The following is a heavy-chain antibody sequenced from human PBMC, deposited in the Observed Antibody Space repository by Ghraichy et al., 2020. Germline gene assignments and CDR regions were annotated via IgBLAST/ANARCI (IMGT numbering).Heavy chain of an antibody. CDR1: GFTFSNYW. CDR2: IKSDGSDT. J-gene: IGHJ4*02. CDR3: AREYCSGGRCFFVTGGSHFDS. D-gene: IGHD2-15*01. Sequence: GGSLRLSCAASGFTFSNYWLHWVRQAPGKGLVWVSRIKSDGSDTTYADSVKGRFTISRDNAKNTLYLQMNNLRAEDTAVYYCAREYCSGGRCFFVTGGSHFDSWGQGTLVTVSS. V-gene: IGHV3-74*01.